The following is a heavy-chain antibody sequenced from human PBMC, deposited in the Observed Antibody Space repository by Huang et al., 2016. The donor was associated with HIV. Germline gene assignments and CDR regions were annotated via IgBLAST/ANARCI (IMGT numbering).Heavy chain of an antibody. V-gene: IGHV3-23*01. CDR2: ITSSGAGA. CDR3: AKLGATILSPADS. D-gene: IGHD3-3*01. CDR1: GFIFSKYA. Sequence: EVQLLQSGGGLVRPGGSLRLSCAASGFIFSKYAMTWVRQGPGKGLEWVSDITSSGAGADYADSLKGRFTISRDNSKNMLYLQMNSLRAEDTAVYYCAKLGATILSPADSWGQGTLVAVSS. J-gene: IGHJ5*01.